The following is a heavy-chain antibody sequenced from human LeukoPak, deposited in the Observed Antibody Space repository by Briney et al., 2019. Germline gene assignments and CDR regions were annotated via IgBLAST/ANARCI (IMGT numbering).Heavy chain of an antibody. CDR3: ARDVRSVLRYFDWLTLSYGMDV. J-gene: IGHJ6*02. CDR1: GFTFSSYG. CDR2: IWYDGSNK. V-gene: IGHV3-33*01. D-gene: IGHD3-9*01. Sequence: GRSLRLSCAASGFTFSSYGMHCVRQAPGKGLEWVAVIWYDGSNKYYADSVKGRFTISRDNSKNTLYLQMNSLRAEDTAVYYCARDVRSVLRYFDWLTLSYGMDVWGQGTTVTVSS.